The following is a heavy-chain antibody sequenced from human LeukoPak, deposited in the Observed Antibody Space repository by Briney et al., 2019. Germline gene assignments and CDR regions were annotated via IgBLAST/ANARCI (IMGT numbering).Heavy chain of an antibody. CDR1: GFTFSSYS. CDR3: ARGGGLDV. Sequence: GGFLRLSCAASGFTFSSYSMNWVRQAPGKGLEWISYISSSSSTIYYADSVKGRFTISRDSAKNSLYLQMNNLRAEDTAVYFCARGGGLDVWGQGATVTVSS. CDR2: ISSSSSTI. V-gene: IGHV3-48*01. J-gene: IGHJ6*02. D-gene: IGHD3-16*01.